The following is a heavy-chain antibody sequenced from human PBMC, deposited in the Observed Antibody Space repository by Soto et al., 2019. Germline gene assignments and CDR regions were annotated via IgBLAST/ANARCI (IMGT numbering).Heavy chain of an antibody. Sequence: SGKVSCKASGGTFSSYAISWVRQAPGQGLEWMGGIIPIFGTANYAQKFQGRVTITADESTSTAYMELSSLRSEDTAVYYCAREREDSITGTPYYYYGMDVWGQGTTVTVSS. J-gene: IGHJ6*02. CDR1: GGTFSSYA. CDR3: AREREDSITGTPYYYYGMDV. CDR2: IIPIFGTA. V-gene: IGHV1-69*13. D-gene: IGHD1-7*01.